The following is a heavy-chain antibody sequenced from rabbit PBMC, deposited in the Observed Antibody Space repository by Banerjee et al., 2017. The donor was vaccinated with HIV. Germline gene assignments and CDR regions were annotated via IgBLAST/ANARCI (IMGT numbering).Heavy chain of an antibody. Sequence: QEQLEESGGDLVKPGASLTLTCTASGLDFSSSYWICWVRQAPGKGLEWIACIYTGSSDNTYYASWAKGRFTISKTSSTTVTLQMPSLTAADTATYFCARDLAGVIGWNFDLWGPGTLVTVS. J-gene: IGHJ4*01. CDR1: GLDFSSSYW. D-gene: IGHD4-1*01. CDR3: ARDLAGVIGWNFDL. CDR2: IYTGSSDNT. V-gene: IGHV1S45*01.